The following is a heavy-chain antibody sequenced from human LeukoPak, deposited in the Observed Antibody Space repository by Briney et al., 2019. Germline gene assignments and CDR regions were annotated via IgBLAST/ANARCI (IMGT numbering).Heavy chain of an antibody. CDR2: IYPGDSDT. J-gene: IGHJ3*02. D-gene: IGHD2-21*02. Sequence: GGSLKISCKGSGSSFTSYWIGWVRQMPGKGLEWMGIIYPGDSDTRYSPSFQGQVTISADKSISTAYLQWSSLKASDTAMYYCARGLTANEAPYDAFDIWGQGTMVTVSS. CDR1: GSSFTSYW. V-gene: IGHV5-51*01. CDR3: ARGLTANEAPYDAFDI.